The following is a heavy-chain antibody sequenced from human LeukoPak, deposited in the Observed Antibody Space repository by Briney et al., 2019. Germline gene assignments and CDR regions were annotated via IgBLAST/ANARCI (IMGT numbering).Heavy chain of an antibody. J-gene: IGHJ6*02. Sequence: VASVKVSCKASGYTFTSYDINWVRQATGQGLERMGWMNPNSGNTGYAQKFQGRVTMTRNTSISTAYMELSSLRSEDTAVYYCARDGQYYYGSGSSNYGMDVWGQGTTVTVSS. CDR3: ARDGQYYYGSGSSNYGMDV. D-gene: IGHD3-10*01. CDR2: MNPNSGNT. V-gene: IGHV1-8*01. CDR1: GYTFTSYD.